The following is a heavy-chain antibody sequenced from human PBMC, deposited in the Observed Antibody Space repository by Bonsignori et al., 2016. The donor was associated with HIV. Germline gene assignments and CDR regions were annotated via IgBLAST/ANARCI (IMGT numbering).Heavy chain of an antibody. Sequence: EVQLVESGGGLVKPGGSLRLSCAASGFTFSTYTMNWVRQSAGKGLEWVSSTSSAGSYIFYADSVKGRFTISRDNAKNSLFLQMNSLRVEDTAVYYCARVRGYGMDVWGQGT. CDR1: GFTFSTYT. CDR2: TSSAGSYI. CDR3: ARVRGYGMDV. J-gene: IGHJ6*02. V-gene: IGHV3-21*01. D-gene: IGHD6-13*01.